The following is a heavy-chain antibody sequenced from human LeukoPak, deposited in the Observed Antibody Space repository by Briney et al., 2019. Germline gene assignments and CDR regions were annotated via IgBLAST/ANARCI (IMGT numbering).Heavy chain of an antibody. CDR1: GYTFTDYY. CDR3: ARGGGFDI. V-gene: IGHV1-2*02. CDR2: INASSGGT. J-gene: IGHJ3*02. Sequence: DSVKVSCKASGYTFTDYYMHWVRQAPGQGLEWMGWINASSGGTNYAQKFQGRVTMTRDTSISTAYLELSRLTSDDTAVYYCARGGGFDIWGQGTMVTVPP.